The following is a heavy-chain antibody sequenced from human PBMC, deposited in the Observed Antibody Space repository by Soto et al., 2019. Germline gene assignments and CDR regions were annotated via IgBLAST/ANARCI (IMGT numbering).Heavy chain of an antibody. V-gene: IGHV1-3*01. Sequence: QVQLVQSGAEVKKTGASVKVSCKASGYSFTNFALHWVRQAPGQRLEWVGRINAVNGNTKYSEKFQDRVTIMRDTPXNTAYMELTSLRAEDTAVYYCATATTVATGWYFDLWGRGTLVTVSS. CDR2: INAVNGNT. J-gene: IGHJ2*01. CDR1: GYSFTNFA. D-gene: IGHD4-17*01. CDR3: ATATTVATGWYFDL.